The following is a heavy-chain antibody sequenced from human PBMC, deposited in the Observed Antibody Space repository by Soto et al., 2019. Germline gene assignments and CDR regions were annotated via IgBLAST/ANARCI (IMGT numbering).Heavy chain of an antibody. Sequence: ASVKVSCKASGYTFTRYYMHWVRQAPGQGLEWKGKIKPSGGSTSYAQKFQGRVTMTRYTSTSTVYMELSSLRSEDTAVYYCAREIVVPAAMAFYYYYGMDVWGQGTTVTVSS. D-gene: IGHD2-2*01. J-gene: IGHJ6*02. CDR1: GYTFTRYY. CDR2: IKPSGGST. V-gene: IGHV1-46*01. CDR3: AREIVVPAAMAFYYYYGMDV.